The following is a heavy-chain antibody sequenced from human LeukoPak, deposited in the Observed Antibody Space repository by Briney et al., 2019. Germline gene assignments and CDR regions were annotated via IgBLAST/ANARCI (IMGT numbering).Heavy chain of an antibody. CDR2: ISGSGDNT. V-gene: IGHV3-23*01. D-gene: IGHD6-13*01. CDR3: ARAAAGQTYFDY. Sequence: GGSLRLSCAASGFTFSSYAMSWVRQAPGKGLEWVSGISGSGDNTYYADSVKGRFTISRENAKNSLYLQMNSLRAGDTAVYHCARAAAGQTYFDYWGQGTLVTVSS. CDR1: GFTFSSYA. J-gene: IGHJ4*02.